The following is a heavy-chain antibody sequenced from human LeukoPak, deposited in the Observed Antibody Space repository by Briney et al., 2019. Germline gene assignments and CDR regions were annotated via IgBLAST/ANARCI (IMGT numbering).Heavy chain of an antibody. CDR3: AKHRRSTLVTAYFDS. D-gene: IGHD2-21*02. CDR1: GFTFSTLA. J-gene: IGHJ4*02. Sequence: GGFLRLSCTASGFTFSTLAMSWVRQAPGKGLEWVSSISSRGDDTSYADSVKGRFTISRDNSKNTLYLQLNSLRVDDAAIYYCAKHRRSTLVTAYFDSWGQGTLVTVSS. CDR2: ISSRGDDT. V-gene: IGHV3-23*01.